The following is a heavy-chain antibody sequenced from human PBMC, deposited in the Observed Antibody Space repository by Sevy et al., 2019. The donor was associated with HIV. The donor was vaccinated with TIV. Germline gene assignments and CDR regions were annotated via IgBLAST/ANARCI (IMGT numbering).Heavy chain of an antibody. CDR3: ASLGSSSPFVRYYYYYYMDV. V-gene: IGHV4-39*01. J-gene: IGHJ6*03. Sequence: SETLSLTCTVSGGSISSSSYYWGWIRQPPGKGLEWIGSIYYSGSTYYNPSLKSRVTISVDTSKNQFSLKLSSVTATDTAVYYCASLGSSSPFVRYYYYYYMDVWGKGTTVTVSS. CDR2: IYYSGST. CDR1: GGSISSSSYY. D-gene: IGHD6-6*01.